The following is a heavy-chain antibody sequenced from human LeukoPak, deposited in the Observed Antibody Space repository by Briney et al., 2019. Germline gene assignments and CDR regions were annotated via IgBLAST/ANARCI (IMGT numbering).Heavy chain of an antibody. CDR3: VRDAQFAFDI. CDR2: INQDGSQK. CDR1: EFTFSSC. J-gene: IGHJ3*02. V-gene: IGHV3-7*01. D-gene: IGHD5-24*01. Sequence: GGSLRLSCAASEFTFSSCMNWVRQAPGKGLEWVAHINQDGSQKYYVDSVEGRFAISRDNAKNSLYLQMNSLRVEDTAVYFCVRDAQFAFDIWGQGTMVTVSS.